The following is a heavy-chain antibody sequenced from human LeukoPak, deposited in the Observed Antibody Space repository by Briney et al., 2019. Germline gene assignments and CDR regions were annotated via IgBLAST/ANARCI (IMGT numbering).Heavy chain of an antibody. CDR2: ISYDGSNK. CDR3: AKGEWIQLWFGDY. CDR1: GFTFSSYG. D-gene: IGHD5-18*01. J-gene: IGHJ4*02. Sequence: GRSLRLSCAASGFTFSSYGMHWVRQAPGKGLEWVAVISYDGSNKYYADSVKGRFTISRDNSKNTLYLQMNSLRAEDTAVYYCAKGEWIQLWFGDYWGQGTLVTVSS. V-gene: IGHV3-30*18.